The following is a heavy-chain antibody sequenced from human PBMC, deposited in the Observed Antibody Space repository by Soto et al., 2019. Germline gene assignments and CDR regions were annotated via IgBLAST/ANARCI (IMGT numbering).Heavy chain of an antibody. CDR3: TRDKEYGDYLDYYYYYYMDV. J-gene: IGHJ6*03. V-gene: IGHV3-49*03. Sequence: GGSLRLSCTASGFTFGDYAMSWFRQAPGKGLEWVGFIRSKAYGGTTEYAASVKGRFTISRDDSKSIAYLQMNSLKTEDTAVYYCTRDKEYGDYLDYYYYYYMDVWGKGTTVTVSS. D-gene: IGHD4-17*01. CDR1: GFTFGDYA. CDR2: IRSKAYGGTT.